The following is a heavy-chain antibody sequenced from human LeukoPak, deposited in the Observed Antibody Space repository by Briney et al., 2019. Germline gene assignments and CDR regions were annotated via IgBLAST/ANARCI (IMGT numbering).Heavy chain of an antibody. CDR3: ASHSSSWYGWFDP. CDR1: GLIFDDYG. Sequence: GGSLRLACAASGLIFDDYGMSWVRPAPGKGLEWVSGINWNGGSTGYADSVKGRFTISRDNAKNSLYLQMNSLRAEDTALYYCASHSSSWYGWFDPWGQGTLVTVSS. V-gene: IGHV3-20*04. D-gene: IGHD6-13*01. CDR2: INWNGGST. J-gene: IGHJ5*02.